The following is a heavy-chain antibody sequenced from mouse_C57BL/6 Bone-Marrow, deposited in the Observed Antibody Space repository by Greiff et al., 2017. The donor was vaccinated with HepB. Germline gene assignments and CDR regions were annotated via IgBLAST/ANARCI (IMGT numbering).Heavy chain of an antibody. CDR3: TTFYDYDGFYAMDY. Sequence: EVQLQQSGAELVRPGASVKLSCTASGFNIKDDYMHWVKQRPEQGLEWIGWIDPENGDTEYASKFQGKATITADTSSNTAYLQLSSLTSEDTAVYYCTTFYDYDGFYAMDYWGQGTSVTVSS. J-gene: IGHJ4*01. D-gene: IGHD2-4*01. CDR2: IDPENGDT. CDR1: GFNIKDDY. V-gene: IGHV14-4*01.